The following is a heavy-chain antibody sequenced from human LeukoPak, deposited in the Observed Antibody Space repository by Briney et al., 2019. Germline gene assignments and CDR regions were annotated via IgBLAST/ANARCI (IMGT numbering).Heavy chain of an antibody. V-gene: IGHV3-73*01. CDR1: GFSFSGST. CDR3: STFRAGGSSAFDL. Sequence: GGSLRLSCAASGFSFSGSTMHWVRQASGKALEWVGRIRNKTNNFATAYAASVKGRFTISRDDSKNTAYLQVNSLKTEDTAVYYCSTFRAGGSSAFDLWGRGTMVTISS. D-gene: IGHD1-1*01. CDR2: IRNKTNNFAT. J-gene: IGHJ3*01.